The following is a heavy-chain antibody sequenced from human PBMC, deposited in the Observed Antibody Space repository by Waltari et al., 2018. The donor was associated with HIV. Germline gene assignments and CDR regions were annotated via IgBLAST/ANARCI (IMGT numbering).Heavy chain of an antibody. D-gene: IGHD3-3*01. J-gene: IGHJ4*02. CDR1: GFGFSSYA. CDR3: VKGGGYYDSTGNVPFDY. Sequence: VQFLAFGGGLVQSGGSLTFSCAAAGFGFSSYAMIWVSQGPGKGLEWVSASGGGGDRSYYVDSVKGRFTISRDNSKNTLSLQMNGLRAEDTAVYYGVKGGGYYDSTGNVPFDYWGQGSLVTVSS. V-gene: IGHV3-23*01. CDR2: SGGGGDRS.